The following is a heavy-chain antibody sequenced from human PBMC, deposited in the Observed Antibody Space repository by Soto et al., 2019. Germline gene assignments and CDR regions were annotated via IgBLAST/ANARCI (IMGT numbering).Heavy chain of an antibody. J-gene: IGHJ4*02. D-gene: IGHD2-21*02. V-gene: IGHV4-59*01. CDR3: ARGRSYCGGDCYSDYFDY. CDR1: GGFSSSYY. Sequence: SETLSLTCTVSGGFSSSYYWTWIRQPPGEELEWIGFVYYGGITNYNPSLESRVTISVDTSEDQFSLKLNSVTAADTAVYYCARGRSYCGGDCYSDYFDYWGQGAPVTVSS. CDR2: VYYGGIT.